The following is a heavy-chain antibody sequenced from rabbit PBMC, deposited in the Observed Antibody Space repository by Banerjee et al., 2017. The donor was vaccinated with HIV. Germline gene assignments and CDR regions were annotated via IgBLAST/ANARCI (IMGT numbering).Heavy chain of an antibody. D-gene: IGHD5-1*01. J-gene: IGHJ4*01. Sequence: QEQLVESGGGLVQPEGSLTLTCTASGFSFSSNYWICWVRQAPGKGLEWIGCIGIYSGRASYARWAKGRFTSPKTSSTTGTLQMTSLTAADTATFFCARMYGNAFNLWGQGTLVTVS. CDR1: GFSFSSNYW. CDR3: ARMYGNAFNL. CDR2: IGIYSGRA. V-gene: IGHV1S45*01.